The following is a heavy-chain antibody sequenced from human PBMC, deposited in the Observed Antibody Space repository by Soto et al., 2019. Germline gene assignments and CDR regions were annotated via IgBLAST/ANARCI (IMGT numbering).Heavy chain of an antibody. CDR2: VNPNSGGT. Sequence: QVQLVQSGAEVKKPGASVKVSCKASGYTFTAYYMHLVRQAPGQGLEWMGWVNPNSGGTNYAQKFKGRVTMTRDTSITTAYMELSRRRSDDPAVYYCARSIAARRTVDYWGQGTLVTVSS. CDR1: GYTFTAYY. CDR3: ARSIAARRTVDY. V-gene: IGHV1-2*02. D-gene: IGHD6-6*01. J-gene: IGHJ4*01.